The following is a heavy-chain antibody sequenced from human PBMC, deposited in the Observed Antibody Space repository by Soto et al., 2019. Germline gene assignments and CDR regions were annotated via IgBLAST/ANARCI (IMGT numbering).Heavy chain of an antibody. J-gene: IGHJ4*02. V-gene: IGHV3-7*03. Sequence: PGGSLRLSCAASGFSLSNYWMTWVRQVPGKGLEWVANVNRDGSEIYYVDSVKGRFTISRDNAKNSLFLQMNSLRAEDTAVYYCAKMNGNYYLGYFDYWGQGTLVTVSS. CDR3: AKMNGNYYLGYFDY. D-gene: IGHD1-26*01. CDR2: VNRDGSEI. CDR1: GFSLSNYW.